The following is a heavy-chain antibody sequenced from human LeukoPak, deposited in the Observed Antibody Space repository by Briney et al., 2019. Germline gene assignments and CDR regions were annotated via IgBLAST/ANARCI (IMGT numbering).Heavy chain of an antibody. D-gene: IGHD5-18*01. CDR3: ARTYGYGYIGIFDI. V-gene: IGHV3-53*01. Sequence: GGSLRLSCAPSGDTFSRNYMSWVRQAPGRGLEWVSAIYSAGDTYYADSVKGRFTISRDNSRNTLYLQMDSMRAEATAVYDWARTYGYGYIGIFDIWGQGTMVTVSS. J-gene: IGHJ3*02. CDR1: GDTFSRNY. CDR2: IYSAGDT.